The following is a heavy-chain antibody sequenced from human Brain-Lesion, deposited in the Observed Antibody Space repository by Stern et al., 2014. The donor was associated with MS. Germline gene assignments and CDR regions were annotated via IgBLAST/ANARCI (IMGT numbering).Heavy chain of an antibody. CDR2: FDPEDGET. J-gene: IGHJ4*02. Sequence: QVQLVESGAEVTKPGASVKVSCKVSGYTLTELSMHWVRQAPRKGLEWMAGFDPEDGETIYAHKFQGRVTMTEDTSTDTAYMELSILRSEDTAVYYCATLSPGAGGNYYRHFDYWGQGTLVTVSS. D-gene: IGHD1-26*01. CDR3: ATLSPGAGGNYYRHFDY. V-gene: IGHV1-24*01. CDR1: GYTLTELS.